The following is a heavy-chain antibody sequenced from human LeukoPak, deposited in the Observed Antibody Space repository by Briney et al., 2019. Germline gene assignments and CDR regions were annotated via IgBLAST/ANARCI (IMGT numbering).Heavy chain of an antibody. Sequence: GGSLRLSCAASGFRFSNYAMSWVRQAPGKGLEWVSGIGCSGSSTYYADSVKGRFTISRDNSKTTPYLQMNSLRAADTAVYYCAKLWFGELGAVYFDYWGQGTLVTVSS. J-gene: IGHJ4*02. CDR3: AKLWFGELGAVYFDY. CDR2: IGCSGSST. CDR1: GFRFSNYA. V-gene: IGHV3-23*01. D-gene: IGHD3-10*01.